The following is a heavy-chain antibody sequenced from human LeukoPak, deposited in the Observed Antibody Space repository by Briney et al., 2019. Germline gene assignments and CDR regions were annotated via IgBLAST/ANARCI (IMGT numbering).Heavy chain of an antibody. CDR3: ARLPPDARYQRQHYYYYGMDV. D-gene: IGHD2-2*01. CDR1: GGSFSGYY. CDR2: INHSGST. V-gene: IGHV4-34*01. Sequence: KPSETLSLTCAVYGGSFSGYYWSWIRQPPGKGLEWIGEINHSGSTNYNPSLKSRVTISVDTSKNQFSLKLSSVTAADTAVYYCARLPPDARYQRQHYYYYGMDVWGQGTTVTVSS. J-gene: IGHJ6*02.